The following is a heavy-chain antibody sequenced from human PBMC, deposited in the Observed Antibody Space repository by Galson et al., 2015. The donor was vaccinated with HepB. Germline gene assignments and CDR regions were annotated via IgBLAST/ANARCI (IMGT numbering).Heavy chain of an antibody. Sequence: SLRLSCAASGFAFSISNMNWVRQAPGKGLEWVSYVSTGSSTIYYADSVKGRFTTSRDNAKNSLYLQMNSLRAEDTAVYYCAREGLSHHPPGIAVAGNSGEFDYWGQGTLVTVSS. V-gene: IGHV3-48*04. CDR2: VSTGSSTI. CDR3: AREGLSHHPPGIAVAGNSGEFDY. D-gene: IGHD6-19*01. CDR1: GFAFSISN. J-gene: IGHJ4*02.